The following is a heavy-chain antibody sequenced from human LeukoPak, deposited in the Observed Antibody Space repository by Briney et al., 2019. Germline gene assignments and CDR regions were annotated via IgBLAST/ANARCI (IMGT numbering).Heavy chain of an antibody. Sequence: GRSLRLSCAASGFTFSSYGMHWVRQAPGKGLEWVAVISYDGSNKYYADSVKGRFTISRDNSKNTLYLQMNSLRAEDTAVYYCAKDRIGYCTRLSCLNWFDPWGQGTLVTVSS. V-gene: IGHV3-30*18. J-gene: IGHJ5*02. CDR1: GFTFSSYG. CDR3: AKDRIGYCTRLSCLNWFDP. CDR2: ISYDGSNK. D-gene: IGHD2-8*01.